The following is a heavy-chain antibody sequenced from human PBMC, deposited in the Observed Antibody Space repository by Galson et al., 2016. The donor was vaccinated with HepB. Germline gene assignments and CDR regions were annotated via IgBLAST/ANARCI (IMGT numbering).Heavy chain of an antibody. CDR2: ISYDGSKK. Sequence: SLRLSCAASGFTFRDYGMHWVRQAPGKGLEWVAFISYDGSKKNYADSVKGRFTMSRDNSKNMLYLQMNSLRPEYTAMYYCAKEILDIVATTHPDYWGQGTLVTVSS. CDR3: AKEILDIVATTHPDY. V-gene: IGHV3-30*18. D-gene: IGHD5-12*01. CDR1: GFTFRDYG. J-gene: IGHJ4*02.